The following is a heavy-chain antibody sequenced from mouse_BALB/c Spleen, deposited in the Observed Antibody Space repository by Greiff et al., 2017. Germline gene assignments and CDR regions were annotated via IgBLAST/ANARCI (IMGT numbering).Heavy chain of an antibody. Sequence: QVQLKESGAELVRPGSSVKISCKASGYAFSSYWMNWVKQRPGQGLEWIGQIYPGDGDTNYNGKFKGKATLTADKSSSTAYMQLSSLTSEDSAVYFCAIGRLGRMTTSWFAYWGQGTLVTVSA. V-gene: IGHV1-80*01. CDR1: GYAFSSYW. J-gene: IGHJ3*01. CDR2: IYPGDGDT. D-gene: IGHD2-4*01. CDR3: AIGRLGRMTTSWFAY.